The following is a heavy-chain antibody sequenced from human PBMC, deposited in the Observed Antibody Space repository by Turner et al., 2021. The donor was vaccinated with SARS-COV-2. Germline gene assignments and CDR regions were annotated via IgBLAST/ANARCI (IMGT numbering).Heavy chain of an antibody. CDR3: ARAVVLLRAYFDY. Sequence: QVQLQEAGPGLVEPLETLSLPWTVPGGSLSSGYYYWGWLRPPPGKGLEWIEYIYYSGSTYYHPLHKSLVTTADDTSKHQFPLKLSSATAEDTAVYYCARAVVLLRAYFDYWGQGTLVTVSS. D-gene: IGHD2-8*01. CDR1: GGSLSSGYYY. CDR2: IYYSGST. V-gene: IGHV4-30-4*01. J-gene: IGHJ4*02.